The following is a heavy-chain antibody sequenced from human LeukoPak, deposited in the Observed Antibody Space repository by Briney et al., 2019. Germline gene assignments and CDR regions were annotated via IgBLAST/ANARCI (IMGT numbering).Heavy chain of an antibody. CDR1: GFTFSSYG. J-gene: IGHJ4*02. CDR2: IRYDGSNK. D-gene: IGHD4-23*01. CDR3: AKDAASVVPYYFDY. V-gene: IGHV3-30*02. Sequence: GGSQRLSCAASGFTFSSYGMHWVRQAPGKGLEWVAFIRYDGSNKYYVDSVKGRFTISRDNSKNTLYLQMNSLRAEDTAVYYCAKDAASVVPYYFDYWGQGTLVTVSS.